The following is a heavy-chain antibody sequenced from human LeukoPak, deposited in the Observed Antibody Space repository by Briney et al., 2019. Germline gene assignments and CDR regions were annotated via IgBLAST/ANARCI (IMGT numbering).Heavy chain of an antibody. CDR2: IYPGDSDT. Sequence: GESLKISCKGSGYSFTSYWIGWVRQMPGKGLEWMGIIYPGDSDTRYSPSFQGQVTISADKSISTAYLQWSSLKASDTAMYYCARHRVDCSGGSCYYWYFDLWGRGTLVTVSS. CDR3: ARHRVDCSGGSCYYWYFDL. CDR1: GYSFTSYW. J-gene: IGHJ2*01. V-gene: IGHV5-51*01. D-gene: IGHD2-15*01.